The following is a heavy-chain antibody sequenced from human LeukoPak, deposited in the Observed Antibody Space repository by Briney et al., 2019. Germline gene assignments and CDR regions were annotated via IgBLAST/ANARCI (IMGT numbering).Heavy chain of an antibody. V-gene: IGHV3-53*01. D-gene: IGHD2-8*01. Sequence: GGSLRLSCAASGLTVSTTSMTWVRQAPGKGLEWVSDILDDGRIYYADSVKGRLTISRDNSKNTLYLQMNSLRAEDTAVYYCAREGNGYFDYWGQGTLVTVSS. CDR2: ILDDGRI. CDR1: GLTVSTTS. J-gene: IGHJ4*02. CDR3: AREGNGYFDY.